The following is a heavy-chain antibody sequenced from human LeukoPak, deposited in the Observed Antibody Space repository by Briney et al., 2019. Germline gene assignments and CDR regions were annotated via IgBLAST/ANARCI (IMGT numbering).Heavy chain of an antibody. CDR2: IYHSAST. CDR3: ARVSMVRGAIDY. CDR1: GGSISSGGYS. J-gene: IGHJ4*02. D-gene: IGHD3-10*01. Sequence: PSETLSLTCAVSGGSISSGGYSWSWIRQPPGKGLEWIGYIYHSASTYYNPSLKSRVTISVDRSKNQFSLKLSSVTAADTAVYYCARVSMVRGAIDYWGQGTLVTVSS. V-gene: IGHV4-30-2*01.